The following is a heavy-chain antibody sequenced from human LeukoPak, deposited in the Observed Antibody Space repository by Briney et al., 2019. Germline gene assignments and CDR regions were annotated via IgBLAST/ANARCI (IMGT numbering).Heavy chain of an antibody. V-gene: IGHV3-33*01. CDR1: GFTFSSYG. Sequence: PGRSLRLSCAASGFTFSSYGMHWVRQAPGKGLEWVAVIWYDGSNKYYADSVKGRFTISRDNSKNTLYLQMNSLRAEDTAAYYCAGGFGSYGHFDYWGQGTLVTVSS. J-gene: IGHJ4*02. CDR3: AGGFGSYGHFDY. D-gene: IGHD1-26*01. CDR2: IWYDGSNK.